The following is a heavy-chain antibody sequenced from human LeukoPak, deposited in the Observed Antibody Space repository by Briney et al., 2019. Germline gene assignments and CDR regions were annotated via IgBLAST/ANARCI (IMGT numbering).Heavy chain of an antibody. Sequence: SQTLSLTCTVSGGSISSGSYYWSWIRQPAGKGLEWIGRIYTSGSTNYNPSLKSRVTISVDTSKNQFSLKLSSVTAADTAVYYCARDAAASPFVFDYWGQGTLVTVSS. CDR2: IYTSGST. CDR3: ARDAAASPFVFDY. CDR1: GGSISSGSYY. D-gene: IGHD2-15*01. J-gene: IGHJ4*02. V-gene: IGHV4-61*02.